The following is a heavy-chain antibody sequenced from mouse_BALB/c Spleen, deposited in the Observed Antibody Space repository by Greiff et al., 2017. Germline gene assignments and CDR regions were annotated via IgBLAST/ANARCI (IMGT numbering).Heavy chain of an antibody. Sequence: VMLVESGPGLVAPSQSLSITCTVSGFSLTSYGVHWVRQPPGKGLEWLGVIWAGGSTNYNSALMSRLSISKDNSKSQVFLKMNSLQTDDTAMYYCARERDGYYDAMDYWGQGTSVTVSS. J-gene: IGHJ4*01. V-gene: IGHV2-9*02. CDR2: IWAGGST. CDR3: ARERDGYYDAMDY. D-gene: IGHD2-3*01. CDR1: GFSLTSYG.